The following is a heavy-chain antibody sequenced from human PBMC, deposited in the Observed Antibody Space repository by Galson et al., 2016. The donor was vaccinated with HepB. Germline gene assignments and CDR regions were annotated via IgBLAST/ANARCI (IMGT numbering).Heavy chain of an antibody. J-gene: IGHJ4*02. V-gene: IGHV3-30*18. D-gene: IGHD4-17*01. CDR1: GFIFNSHT. CDR2: ISHDGINA. Sequence: SLRLSCAASGFIFNSHTMHWVRQETPGKGLEWVASISHDGINAKYADSVRGRFTISRDNSKNSVYLQMSSLSAEDTAIYYCAKDAAVTLPGVYFEFWGQGTLVTVSS. CDR3: AKDAAVTLPGVYFEF.